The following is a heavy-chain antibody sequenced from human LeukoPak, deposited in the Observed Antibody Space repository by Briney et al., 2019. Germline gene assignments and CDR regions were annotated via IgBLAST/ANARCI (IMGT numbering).Heavy chain of an antibody. D-gene: IGHD4-23*01. CDR2: INAGNGNT. J-gene: IGHJ4*02. CDR3: ARAATVAAPLHFDY. Sequence: ASVKVSCKASGYTFTSYAMHWVRQAPGQRLEWMGWINAGNGNTKYSQKFQGRVTITRDTSASTAYMELGSLRSEDTAVYYCARAATVAAPLHFDYWGQGTLVSVSS. V-gene: IGHV1-3*01. CDR1: GYTFTSYA.